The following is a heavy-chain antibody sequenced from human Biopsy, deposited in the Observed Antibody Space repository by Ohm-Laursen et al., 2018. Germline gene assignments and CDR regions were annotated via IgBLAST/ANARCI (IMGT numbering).Heavy chain of an antibody. CDR3: AREPRIAAVAYFDP. J-gene: IGHJ5*02. V-gene: IGHV4-4*07. Sequence: GTLSLTCIVSGDSINNYYWSWIRQPAGKGLEWIGRIYSSGSTNYNPSLKSRVTMSVDTSKNQFSLILSSMTAADTAVYYCAREPRIAAVAYFDPWGQGTLVTVSS. CDR1: GDSINNYY. CDR2: IYSSGST. D-gene: IGHD6-13*01.